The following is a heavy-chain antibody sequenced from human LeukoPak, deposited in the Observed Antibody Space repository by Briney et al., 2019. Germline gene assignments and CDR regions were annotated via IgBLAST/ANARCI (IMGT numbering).Heavy chain of an antibody. D-gene: IGHD4-17*01. CDR2: ISAYNGNT. CDR3: ARDWDDYGDLPDYFDY. Sequence: ASVKVSCKASGYTFSNYAISWVRQAPGQGLEWMGWISAYNGNTNYAHKVQGRVTVTTGSSTSTAYVELRSLKSDDTAVYYCARDWDDYGDLPDYFDYWGQGTLVTVSS. J-gene: IGHJ4*02. CDR1: GYTFSNYA. V-gene: IGHV1-18*01.